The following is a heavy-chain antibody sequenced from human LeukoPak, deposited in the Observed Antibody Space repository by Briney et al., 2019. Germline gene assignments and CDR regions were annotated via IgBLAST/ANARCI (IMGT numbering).Heavy chain of an antibody. CDR2: FSYDGNSK. J-gene: IGHJ4*02. Sequence: GGSLRLSCAASGFTFSNYDMHWVRQAPGKGLEWVTLFSYDGNSKYYADSVKGRFTISRDNSKNTLYLQMNSLRADDSAVYYCARGKGQDSGYDYFLDYWGQGTLVTVSS. D-gene: IGHD5-12*01. CDR1: GFTFSNYD. V-gene: IGHV3-30-3*01. CDR3: ARGKGQDSGYDYFLDY.